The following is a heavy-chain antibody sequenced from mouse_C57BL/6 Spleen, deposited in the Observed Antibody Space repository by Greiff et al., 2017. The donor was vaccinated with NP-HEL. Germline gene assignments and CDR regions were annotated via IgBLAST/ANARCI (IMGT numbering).Heavy chain of an antibody. CDR1: GFTFSSYA. J-gene: IGHJ4*01. CDR3: TREEDRGYQSYYAMDY. Sequence: EVKVEESGEGLVKPGGSLKLSCAASGFTFSSYAMSWVRQTPEKRLEWVAYISSGGDYIYYADTVKGRFTISRDNARNTLYLQMSSLKSEDTAMYYCTREEDRGYQSYYAMDYWGQGTSVTVSS. D-gene: IGHD2-2*01. V-gene: IGHV5-9-1*02. CDR2: ISSGGDYI.